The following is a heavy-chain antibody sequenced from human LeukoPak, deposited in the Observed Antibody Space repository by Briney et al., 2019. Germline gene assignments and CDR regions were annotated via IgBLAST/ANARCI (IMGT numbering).Heavy chain of an antibody. CDR2: IIPIFGTA. D-gene: IGHD3-3*01. J-gene: IGHJ6*03. V-gene: IGHV1-69*13. Sequence: SVKVSCKASGGTFSSYAISWVRQAPGQGLEWMGGIIPIFGTANYAQKFQGRVTITADESTSTAYMELSSLRSEDTAVYYCARDLSYSPRGADFWSGSNYYYYMDVWGKGTTVTVSS. CDR1: GGTFSSYA. CDR3: ARDLSYSPRGADFWSGSNYYYYMDV.